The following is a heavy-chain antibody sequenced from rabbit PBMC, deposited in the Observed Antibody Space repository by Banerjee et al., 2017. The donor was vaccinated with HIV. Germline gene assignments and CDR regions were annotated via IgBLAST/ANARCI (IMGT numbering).Heavy chain of an antibody. CDR2: IDTGDGST. CDR1: GFTLSSYW. J-gene: IGHJ4*01. Sequence: QEQLEESGGGLVQPEGSLTLTCKASGFTLSSYWICWVRQAPGKGLEWIACIDTGDGSTYYASWVNGRFTISRSTNLNTVDLKMTSLTDADTATYFCARVGADITGAGSHLWGPGTLVTVS. V-gene: IGHV1S47*01. CDR3: ARVGADITGAGSHL. D-gene: IGHD3-1*01.